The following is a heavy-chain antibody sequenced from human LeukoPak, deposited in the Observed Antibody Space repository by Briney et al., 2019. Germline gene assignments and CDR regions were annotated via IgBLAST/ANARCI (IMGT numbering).Heavy chain of an antibody. V-gene: IGHV1-8*01. CDR1: GYTFTSYD. CDR3: ARIAAAGNRRLNY. J-gene: IGHJ4*02. Sequence: ASVKVSCKASGYTFTSYDINWVRQATGQGLEWMGWMNPNSGNTGYAQKFQGRITMTRNTSISTAYMELCSLTSEDTAVYYCARIAAAGNRRLNYWGQGTLVTVSS. CDR2: MNPNSGNT. D-gene: IGHD6-13*01.